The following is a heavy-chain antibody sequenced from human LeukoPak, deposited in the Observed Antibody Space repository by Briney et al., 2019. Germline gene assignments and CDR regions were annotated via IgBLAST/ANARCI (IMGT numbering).Heavy chain of an antibody. D-gene: IGHD3-22*01. CDR1: GGSISDYY. J-gene: IGHJ4*02. CDR2: IYYSGRT. V-gene: IGHV4-59*01. CDR3: ARVDDSSVIDY. Sequence: SETLSLTCTVSGGSISDYYWSWIRQPPGKGLEWIGYIYYSGRTNYNPSLMSRVTISVDTSKNQFSLKVSSVTAADTAVYYCARVDDSSVIDYWGQGTLVTVSS.